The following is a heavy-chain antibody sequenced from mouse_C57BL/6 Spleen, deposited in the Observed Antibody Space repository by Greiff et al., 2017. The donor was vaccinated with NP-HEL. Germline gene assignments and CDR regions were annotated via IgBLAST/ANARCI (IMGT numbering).Heavy chain of an antibody. J-gene: IGHJ2*01. CDR2: RRRGRRTI. Sequence: EEKRGEEGGGLVKPGGSLKLSCAASGRTGRDEGRKGGGEAREKGREGGEERRRGRRTIYYADTVKGRFTISRDNAKNTLFLQMTSLRSEDTAMYYCARKSNYGPFDYWGQGTTLTVSS. CDR3: ARKSNYGPFDY. V-gene: IGHV5-17*01. D-gene: IGHD2-5*01. CDR1: GRTGRDEG.